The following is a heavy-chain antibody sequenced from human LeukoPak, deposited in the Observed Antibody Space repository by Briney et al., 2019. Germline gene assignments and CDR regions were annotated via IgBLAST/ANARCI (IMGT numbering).Heavy chain of an antibody. V-gene: IGHV4-34*01. CDR3: ARGRLGSRAVFQN. D-gene: IGHD3-16*01. CDR1: GGPFSGYY. Sequence: PSEPQSLTCAVYGGPFSGYYWRWLRHPPGKGLEWLGEINHSGSTNYNPSLKSRVTISVDTPKNQFSLKLSSVTAADTAVYYCARGRLGSRAVFQNWGQGTLVTVSS. CDR2: INHSGST. J-gene: IGHJ1*01.